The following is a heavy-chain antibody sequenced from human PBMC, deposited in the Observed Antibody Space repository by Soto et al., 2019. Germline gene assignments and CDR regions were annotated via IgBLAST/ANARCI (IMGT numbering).Heavy chain of an antibody. J-gene: IGHJ5*02. Sequence: QVQLVQSGAEVKKPGASVKVSCKASGYTFTSYDINWVRQATGQGLEWMGWMNPNSGNTGYAQKFQGRVTMTRNTSICTAYMELSSLRSEDTAVYFCARERSAAGTGWFDPWGQGTLVTVSS. CDR3: ARERSAAGTGWFDP. D-gene: IGHD6-13*01. V-gene: IGHV1-8*01. CDR2: MNPNSGNT. CDR1: GYTFTSYD.